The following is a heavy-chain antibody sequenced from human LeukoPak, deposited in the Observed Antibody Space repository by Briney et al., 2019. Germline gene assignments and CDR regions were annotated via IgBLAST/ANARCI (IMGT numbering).Heavy chain of an antibody. CDR2: ISSRSSYI. CDR3: ARDGGCTGGSCYRRFDY. Sequence: GGSLRLSCAASGFTFSTYSMNWVRQAPGKGLEWVSSISSRSSYIYYADSMKGRFTTSRDNAKNSLYLQMNSLRAEDTAVYYCARDGGCTGGSCYRRFDYWGQGTLVTVSS. D-gene: IGHD2-15*01. V-gene: IGHV3-21*01. CDR1: GFTFSTYS. J-gene: IGHJ4*02.